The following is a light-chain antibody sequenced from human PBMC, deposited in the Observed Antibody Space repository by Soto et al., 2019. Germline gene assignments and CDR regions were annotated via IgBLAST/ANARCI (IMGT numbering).Light chain of an antibody. V-gene: IGKV3-20*01. CDR1: QTVIGSA. CDR2: GAS. CDR3: QQYGGSPVT. Sequence: IVLTQSPGILSLSPGERATLSCRASQTVIGSALAGYQQKPAQAPRLLVYGASNRATGLPDRFSGSGSGTDFTLTISRLEPEDFAFYFCQQYGGSPVTFGGGTNLEI. J-gene: IGKJ4*01.